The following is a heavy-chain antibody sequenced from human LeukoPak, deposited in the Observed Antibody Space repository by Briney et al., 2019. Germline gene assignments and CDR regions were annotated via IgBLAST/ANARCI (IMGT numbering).Heavy chain of an antibody. CDR3: AKDRLTYYYYGMNV. J-gene: IGHJ6*02. Sequence: GGSLRLSCAASGFTFSSFALSWVRPVPGKEWEWVTGLSASGASTSYAASGRGRFAISRHNSKHTLYVQMNSVRDEDTAVYYCAKDRLTYYYYGMNVWGQGTRSPSP. V-gene: IGHV3-23*01. CDR1: GFTFSSFA. CDR2: LSASGAST. D-gene: IGHD3-16*01.